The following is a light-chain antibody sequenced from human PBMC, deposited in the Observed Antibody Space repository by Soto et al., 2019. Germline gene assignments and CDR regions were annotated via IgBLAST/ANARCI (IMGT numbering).Light chain of an antibody. V-gene: IGLV2-14*01. Sequence: QSVLTQPASVSGSPGQSITISCTGTSSDVGGYNYVSWYQQDPGKAPKLMIYDVSNRPSGVSNRFSGSKSGNTASLTISGLQAEDEADYYCSSYTSSSTLPYVFGTGPKVTVL. J-gene: IGLJ1*01. CDR2: DVS. CDR1: SSDVGGYNY. CDR3: SSYTSSSTLPYV.